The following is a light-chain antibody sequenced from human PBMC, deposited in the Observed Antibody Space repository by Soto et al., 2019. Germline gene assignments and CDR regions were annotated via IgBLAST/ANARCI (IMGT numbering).Light chain of an antibody. CDR2: DTS. Sequence: EIVMTQSPATLSVSPGERVTLSCRASQSVSRFLAWYQQRPGQAPRLLIYDTSTRATGVPARFSGSGSGTEFSLTISSLQSEDFAVYYCQQRLDWPRTFGQGTKVDMK. CDR1: QSVSRF. J-gene: IGKJ2*01. V-gene: IGKV3-15*01. CDR3: QQRLDWPRT.